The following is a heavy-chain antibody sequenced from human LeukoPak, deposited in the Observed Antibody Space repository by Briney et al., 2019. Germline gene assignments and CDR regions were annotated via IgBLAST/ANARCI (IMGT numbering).Heavy chain of an antibody. J-gene: IGHJ4*02. CDR1: GFSVS. Sequence: GGSLRLSCAGSGFSVSMSWVRQAPGKGLEWVSLIRDSGETFYADSVKGRFTISRDNSKNTLYLQMNSLRAEDTAVYYCARDQPGSSWLDYWGQGTLVTVSS. CDR2: IRDSGET. D-gene: IGHD6-13*01. V-gene: IGHV3-66*01. CDR3: ARDQPGSSWLDY.